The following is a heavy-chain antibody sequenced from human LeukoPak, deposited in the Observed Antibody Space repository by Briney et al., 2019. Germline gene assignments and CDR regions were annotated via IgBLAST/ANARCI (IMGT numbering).Heavy chain of an antibody. CDR3: ASDRGPYDSSGYVMDV. CDR2: ISSSSSYI. V-gene: IGHV3-21*01. J-gene: IGHJ6*02. Sequence: GGSLRLSCAASGFTFSSYSMNRVRQAPGKGLEWVSSISSSSSYIYYADSVKGRFTISRDNAKNSLYLQMNSLRAEDTAVYYCASDRGPYDSSGYVMDVWGQGTTVTVSS. D-gene: IGHD3-22*01. CDR1: GFTFSSYS.